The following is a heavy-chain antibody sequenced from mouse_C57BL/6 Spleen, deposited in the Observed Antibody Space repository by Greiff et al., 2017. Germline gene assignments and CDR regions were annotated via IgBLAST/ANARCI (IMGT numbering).Heavy chain of an antibody. CDR3: ARSRNYDYDYFDY. D-gene: IGHD2-4*01. V-gene: IGHV1-59*01. CDR2: IDPSDSYT. Sequence: QVQLQQPGAELVRPGTSVKLSCKASGYTFTSYWMHWVKQRPGQGLEWIGVIDPSDSYTNYNQKFKGKATLTVDTSSSTAYMQLSSLTPEDSAVYYCARSRNYDYDYFDYWGQGTTLTVSS. J-gene: IGHJ2*01. CDR1: GYTFTSYW.